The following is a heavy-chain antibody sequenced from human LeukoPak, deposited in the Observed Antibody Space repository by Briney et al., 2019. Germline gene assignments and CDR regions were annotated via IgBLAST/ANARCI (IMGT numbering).Heavy chain of an antibody. Sequence: SETLSLTCAVYGGSFSGYYWSWIRQPPGKGLEWIGEINHSGSTNYNPSLKSRVTISVDTSKNQFSLKLRSVTAADTAVYYCARERFGELFPSTFDYWGQGTLVTVSS. CDR3: ARERFGELFPSTFDY. V-gene: IGHV4-34*01. D-gene: IGHD3-10*01. J-gene: IGHJ4*02. CDR1: GGSFSGYY. CDR2: INHSGST.